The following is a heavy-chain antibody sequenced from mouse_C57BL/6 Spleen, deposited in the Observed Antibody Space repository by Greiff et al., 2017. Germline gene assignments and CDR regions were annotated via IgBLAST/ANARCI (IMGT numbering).Heavy chain of an antibody. CDR3: ARAYYSNYGYYAMDY. D-gene: IGHD2-5*01. CDR2: IYPGSGST. Sequence: QVQLKQSGAELVKPGASVKMSCKASGYTFTSYWITWVKQRPGQGLEWIGDIYPGSGSTNYNEKFKSKATLTVDTSSSTAYMQLSSLTSEDSAVYYCARAYYSNYGYYAMDYWGQGTSVTVSS. J-gene: IGHJ4*01. CDR1: GYTFTSYW. V-gene: IGHV1-55*01.